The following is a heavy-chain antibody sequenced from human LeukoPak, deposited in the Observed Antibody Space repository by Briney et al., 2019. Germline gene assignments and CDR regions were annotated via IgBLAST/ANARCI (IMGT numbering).Heavy chain of an antibody. CDR2: ISGSGGST. Sequence: PGGSLRLSCAASGSNNYISWVRQAPGKGLEWVSAISGSGGSTYYADSVKGRFTISRDNSKNTLYLQMNSLRAEDTAVYYCAKDPSYSSSSGYWGQGTLVTVSS. V-gene: IGHV3-23*01. D-gene: IGHD6-13*01. CDR1: GSNNY. J-gene: IGHJ4*02. CDR3: AKDPSYSSSSGY.